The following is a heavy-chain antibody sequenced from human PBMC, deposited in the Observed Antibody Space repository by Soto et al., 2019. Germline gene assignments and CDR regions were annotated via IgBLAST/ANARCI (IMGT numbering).Heavy chain of an antibody. Sequence: PGGSLRLSCAASGFIFSFYGMLWVRQAPGKGLEWVAGISYDGSRTYYADSVKGRFTISRDNSENTLYLQMNSLRAEDTAVYYCARDIGMATQTGACFDAWGQGTLVTVAS. CDR1: GFIFSFYG. D-gene: IGHD5-12*01. CDR3: ARDIGMATQTGACFDA. V-gene: IGHV3-30*03. J-gene: IGHJ5*02. CDR2: ISYDGSRT.